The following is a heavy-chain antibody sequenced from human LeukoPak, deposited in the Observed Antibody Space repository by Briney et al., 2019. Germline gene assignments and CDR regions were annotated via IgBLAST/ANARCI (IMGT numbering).Heavy chain of an antibody. Sequence: ASVKVSCKVSGYILTQLSMHWVRQAPGKGLEWMGGFDPEDGETIYAQKFQGRVTMTEDTSTGTAYMELSSLRSEDTAMYYCATGVAVAGTPWVYWGQGALVTVSS. V-gene: IGHV1-24*01. D-gene: IGHD6-19*01. CDR3: ATGVAVAGTPWVY. CDR2: FDPEDGET. J-gene: IGHJ4*02. CDR1: GYILTQLS.